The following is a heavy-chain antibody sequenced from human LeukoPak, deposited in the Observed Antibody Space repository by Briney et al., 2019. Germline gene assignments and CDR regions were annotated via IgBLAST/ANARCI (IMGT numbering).Heavy chain of an antibody. Sequence: GASVKVSCKASGYTFTSYDINWVRQATGQGLEWMGWMNPNSGNTGYAQKFQGRVTITRNTSISTAYMELSSLRSEDTAVYYCARWVDVPAAIGRHMDVWGKGTTVTVSS. CDR3: ARWVDVPAAIGRHMDV. D-gene: IGHD2-2*02. V-gene: IGHV1-8*01. CDR1: GYTFTSYD. J-gene: IGHJ6*03. CDR2: MNPNSGNT.